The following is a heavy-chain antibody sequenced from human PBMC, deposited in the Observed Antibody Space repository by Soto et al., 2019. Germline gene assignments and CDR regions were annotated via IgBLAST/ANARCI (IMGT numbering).Heavy chain of an antibody. CDR3: ARDVVPNNYYYYFYMDV. CDR2: IKHDGSGE. J-gene: IGHJ6*03. CDR1: GFAFHSYW. V-gene: IGHV3-7*01. Sequence: PGGSLRLSCAASGFAFHSYWMTWVRQAPGKGLQWVANIKHDGSGEYYVDSVKGRFTISRDNAKNSLYLQMNSLRAEGTAVYYCARDVVPNNYYYYFYMDVWGKGTTVTVSS. D-gene: IGHD2-2*01.